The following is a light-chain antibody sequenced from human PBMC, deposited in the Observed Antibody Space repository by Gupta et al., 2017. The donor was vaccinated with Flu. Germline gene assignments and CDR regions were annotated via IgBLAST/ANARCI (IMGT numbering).Light chain of an antibody. CDR1: EHVGAY. Sequence: DIQMTQSPSSLSASVGDRVTITCRASEHVGAYLSWYQQKPGEPPKLLIYSASTLQTGVPSRFSGSRSVTDYTLSISRLHPDDFATYYCRQRDMTPRTFGQGTKVEI. J-gene: IGKJ1*01. V-gene: IGKV1-39*01. CDR3: RQRDMTPRT. CDR2: SAS.